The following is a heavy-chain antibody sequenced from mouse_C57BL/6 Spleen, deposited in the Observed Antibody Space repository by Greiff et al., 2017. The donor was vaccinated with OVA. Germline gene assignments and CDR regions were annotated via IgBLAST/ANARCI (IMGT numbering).Heavy chain of an antibody. V-gene: IGHV3-6*01. CDR1: GYSITSGYY. J-gene: IGHJ3*01. D-gene: IGHD2-4*01. CDR2: ISYDGSN. Sequence: ESGPGLVKPSQSLSLTCSVTGYSITSGYYWNWIRQFPGNKLEWMGYISYDGSNNYNPSLKNRISITRDTSKNQFFLKLNSVTTEDTATYYCARDRENDYEAWFAYWGQGTLVTVSA. CDR3: ARDRENDYEAWFAY.